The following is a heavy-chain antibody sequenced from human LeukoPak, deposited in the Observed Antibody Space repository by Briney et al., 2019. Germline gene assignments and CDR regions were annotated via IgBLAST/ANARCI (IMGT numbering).Heavy chain of an antibody. CDR3: AKRRIAVAGFSYFDY. D-gene: IGHD6-19*01. CDR1: GFTFSSFA. CDR2: ISGSGDST. V-gene: IGHV3-23*01. Sequence: PGGSLRLSCAASGFTFSSFAMSWVRQAPGKGLEWVSGISGSGDSTNYADSVKGRFTISRDNSKNTLHLQMNSLRAEDTAVYYCAKRRIAVAGFSYFDYWGQGTLVTVSS. J-gene: IGHJ4*02.